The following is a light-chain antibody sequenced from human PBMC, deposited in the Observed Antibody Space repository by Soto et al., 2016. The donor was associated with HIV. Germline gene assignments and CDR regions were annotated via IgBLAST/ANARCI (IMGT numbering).Light chain of an antibody. CDR2: TAS. V-gene: IGKV1-27*01. CDR1: QGISNY. Sequence: DIQMTQSPSSLSASIGDGVTITCRASQGISNYLAWYQQKPGKVPKVLIYTASTLQSGVPSRFSGSGSGTDFTLTISSLLPEDVATYYCQQYNSHSPWTFGQGTKVEIK. J-gene: IGKJ1*01. CDR3: QQYNSHSPWT.